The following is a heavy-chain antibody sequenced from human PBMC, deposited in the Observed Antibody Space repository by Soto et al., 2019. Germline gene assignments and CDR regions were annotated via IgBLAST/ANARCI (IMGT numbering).Heavy chain of an antibody. D-gene: IGHD3-22*01. J-gene: IGHJ4*02. CDR3: ALSPPYYYDSTPFY. CDR2: IIPIFGTA. Sequence: GASVKVSCKASGGTFSSYAISWVRQAPGQGLEWMGGIIPIFGTANYAQKFQGRVTITADESTSTAYMELSSLRSEDTAVYYCALSPPYYYDSTPFYWGQGTLVTVSS. CDR1: GGTFSSYA. V-gene: IGHV1-69*13.